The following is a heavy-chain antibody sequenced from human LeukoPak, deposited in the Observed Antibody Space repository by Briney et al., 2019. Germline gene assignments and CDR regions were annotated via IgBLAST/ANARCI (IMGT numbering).Heavy chain of an antibody. CDR2: IHRSGSP. CDR3: AREILGGFNPGAY. V-gene: IGHV4-4*02. CDR1: LDSTTSNF. Sequence: SETLSLTCTVSLDSTTSNFWSWVRQPPGKGLEWIGEIHRSGSPNYNPSLQSRVTISIDRSRNQIVLELSSVTAADTAFYYCAREILGGFNPGAYWGQGTLVAVSS. D-gene: IGHD1-14*01. J-gene: IGHJ4*02.